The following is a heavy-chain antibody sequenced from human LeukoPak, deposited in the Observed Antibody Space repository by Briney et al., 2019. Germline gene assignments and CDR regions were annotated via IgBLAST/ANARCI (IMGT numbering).Heavy chain of an antibody. CDR3: ARAVTYFYGSVTYDWFAP. D-gene: IGHD3-10*01. CDR2: IKSDGST. V-gene: IGHV3-74*01. Sequence: PSGGSLRLSCAASGFTFSSYWMHWVRQTPGKGLVWVSRIKSDGSTIYSDSVKGRFTISRDNARNTLYLQMNSLRVEDTAMYYCARAVTYFYGSVTYDWFAPWGQGTLVTVSS. CDR1: GFTFSSYW. J-gene: IGHJ5*02.